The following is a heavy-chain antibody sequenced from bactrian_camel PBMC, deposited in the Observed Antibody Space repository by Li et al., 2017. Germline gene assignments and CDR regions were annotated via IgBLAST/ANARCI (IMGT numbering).Heavy chain of an antibody. V-gene: IGHV3S36*01. J-gene: IGHJ4*01. CDR2: ISNGGGTA. CDR3: VREGSTFCSGGWCNLFDD. Sequence: VQLVESGGGLVQPGGSLRLSCAASGITVQTTSMTWVRQAPGQGLEWVSFISNGGGTADYAASVNGRFTISRDNAKSTVYLQMNSLKPEDTAVYYCVREGSTFCSGGWCNLFDDWGQGTQVTVS. D-gene: IGHD2*01. CDR1: GITVQTTS.